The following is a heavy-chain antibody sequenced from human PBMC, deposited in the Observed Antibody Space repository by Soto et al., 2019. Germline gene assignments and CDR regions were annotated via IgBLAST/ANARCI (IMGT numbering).Heavy chain of an antibody. CDR3: SSRKDYYDSSGHDY. J-gene: IGHJ4*02. Sequence: EVQLVESGGGLVKPGGSLRLSCAASGFSFSNAWMSWARQAPGKGLEWVGHIKSKADGGTTHYIAPVRGRFTISRDDSKDTLYLQMDSLKTEDTAIYYCSSRKDYYDSSGHDYWGQGALVAVSS. D-gene: IGHD3-22*01. CDR1: GFSFSNAW. V-gene: IGHV3-15*06. CDR2: IKSKADGGTT.